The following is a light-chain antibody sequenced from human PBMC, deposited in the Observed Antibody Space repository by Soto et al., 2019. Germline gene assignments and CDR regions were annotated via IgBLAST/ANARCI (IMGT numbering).Light chain of an antibody. Sequence: DIQMTQSPSTLSASVGDRVTITCRASQSISSWLAWYQQKPGKAPKLLIYDASSLESGVPSRFSGSGSGTEFTLTISSVQPEDVAAYYCLQDNRNPRTFGQGTKVDIK. CDR2: DAS. CDR3: LQDNRNPRT. CDR1: QSISSW. J-gene: IGKJ1*01. V-gene: IGKV1-5*01.